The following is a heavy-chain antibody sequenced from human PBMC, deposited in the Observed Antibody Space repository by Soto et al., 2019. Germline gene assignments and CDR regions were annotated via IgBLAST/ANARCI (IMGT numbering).Heavy chain of an antibody. V-gene: IGHV4-39*01. CDR2: IYYTETT. CDR3: ATHTPYGTLDY. J-gene: IGHJ4*02. CDR1: GDSISSSSNH. D-gene: IGHD4-17*01. Sequence: QLQLQESGPGLVKPSETLSLTCTVSGDSISSSSNHWGWIRQPPGKALERIGNIYYTETTYYNPSLKRRDNISVETSKKQCSLRQPSVSAADTAVYYCATHTPYGTLDYWGQGTLVTVSS.